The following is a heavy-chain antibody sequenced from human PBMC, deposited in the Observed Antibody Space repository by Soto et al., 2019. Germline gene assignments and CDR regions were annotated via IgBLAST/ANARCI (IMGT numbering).Heavy chain of an antibody. CDR1: GGSFSGYY. D-gene: IGHD3-22*01. V-gene: IGHV4-34*01. CDR2: INHSGST. J-gene: IGHJ4*02. Sequence: SETLSLTCAVYGGSFSGYYWSWIRQPPGKGLEWIGEINHSGSTNYNPSLKSRVTISVDTSKNQFSLKLSSVTAADTAVYYCARARITMIAPPDYWGQGTLVTVSS. CDR3: ARARITMIAPPDY.